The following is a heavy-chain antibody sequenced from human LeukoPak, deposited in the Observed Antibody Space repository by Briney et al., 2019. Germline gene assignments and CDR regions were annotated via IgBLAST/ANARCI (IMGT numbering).Heavy chain of an antibody. V-gene: IGHV1-8*01. CDR2: MNPNSGNT. Sequence: ASVKVSCKASGYTFTSYDINWVRQATGQGLEWMGWMNPNSGNTGYAQKFQGRVTMTGNTSISTAYMELSNLRSEDTAVYYCARGRGKAYCGGDCYPDYWGQRTRVTVSS. D-gene: IGHD2-21*02. J-gene: IGHJ4*02. CDR3: ARGRGKAYCGGDCYPDY. CDR1: GYTFTSYD.